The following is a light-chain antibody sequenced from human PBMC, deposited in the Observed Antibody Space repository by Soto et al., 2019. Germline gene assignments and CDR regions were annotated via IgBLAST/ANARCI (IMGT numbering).Light chain of an antibody. CDR1: QDIRNS. Sequence: DIQMTQSPSSLSASVGDRVTITCQASQDIRNSLNWYQQKPGKAPKLLIYDASNLETGVPSRFSGSGSGADFTFTISSLQPEDIATYYCQQYDNLPLPFG. CDR2: DAS. V-gene: IGKV1-33*01. CDR3: QQYDNLPLP. J-gene: IGKJ2*01.